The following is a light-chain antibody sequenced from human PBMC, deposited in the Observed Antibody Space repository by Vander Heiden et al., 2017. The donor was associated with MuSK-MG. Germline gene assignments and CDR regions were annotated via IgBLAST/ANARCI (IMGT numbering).Light chain of an antibody. J-gene: IGKJ1*01. Sequence: DFQMTQPPSSLSASVGDRVTITCRASQSSSSYLNWYQQKPGKAPKRLIYAASSLQSGVPSRFSGSGSGTDFTLTSSSLQPEDFATYYCQQSYSTPQTFGQGTKVEIK. V-gene: IGKV1-39*01. CDR2: AAS. CDR1: QSSSSY. CDR3: QQSYSTPQT.